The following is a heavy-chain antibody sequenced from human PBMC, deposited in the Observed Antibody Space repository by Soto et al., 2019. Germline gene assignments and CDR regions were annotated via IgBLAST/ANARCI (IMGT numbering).Heavy chain of an antibody. CDR1: DGSVSSGNYY. V-gene: IGHV4-61*01. D-gene: IGHD5-12*01. Sequence: NPSETLSLTCTVSDGSVSSGNYYWTWIRQPPGKGLEWIGYIYSSGTTLYNPSLKSRVSISVDRSMNQFSLKLSSVTAADTAVYYCARDSLALFDSWGQGTVVTVS. J-gene: IGHJ4*02. CDR2: IYSSGTT. CDR3: ARDSLALFDS.